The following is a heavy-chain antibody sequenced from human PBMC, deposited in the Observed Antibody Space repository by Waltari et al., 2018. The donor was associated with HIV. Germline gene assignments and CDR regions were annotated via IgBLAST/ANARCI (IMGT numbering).Heavy chain of an antibody. CDR2: ISWDGGST. J-gene: IGHJ6*02. Sequence: EVQLVESGGVVVQPGGSLRLSCAASGFTFDDYTMHWVRQPQGTGLEWVSLISWDGGSTYYADSVKGRFTISRDNSKNSLYLQMNSLRTEDTALYYCAKDLGDFWTNPGYYYGMDVWGQGTTVTVSS. CDR3: AKDLGDFWTNPGYYYGMDV. D-gene: IGHD3-3*01. CDR1: GFTFDDYT. V-gene: IGHV3-43*01.